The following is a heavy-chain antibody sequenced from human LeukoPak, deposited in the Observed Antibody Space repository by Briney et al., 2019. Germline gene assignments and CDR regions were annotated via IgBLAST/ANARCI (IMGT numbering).Heavy chain of an antibody. CDR1: GYTFTTYG. V-gene: IGHV1-18*01. CDR2: IAPYNGNT. J-gene: IGHJ3*02. Sequence: ASVKVSCKASGYTFTTYGISWVRQAPGQGLDWMGWIAPYNGNTNYAQKLQGRVTMTTDTSTSTACMELRSLRSDDAAVYYCARDLSGVVAARDAFDIWGQGTMVTVSS. D-gene: IGHD2-15*01. CDR3: ARDLSGVVAARDAFDI.